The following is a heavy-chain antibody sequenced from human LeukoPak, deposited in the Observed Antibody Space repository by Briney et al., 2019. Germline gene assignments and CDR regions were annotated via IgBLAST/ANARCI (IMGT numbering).Heavy chain of an antibody. CDR3: AKGTGSSWYWDWFDP. CDR1: GGSISSSSYY. CDR2: IYYSGST. V-gene: IGHV4-39*07. J-gene: IGHJ5*02. Sequence: SETLSLTGTVSGGSISSSSYYWGWIRQPPGKGLEWIGSIYYSGSTYYNPSLKRRVTISVDTSKNQFSLKLSSVTAADTAVYYCAKGTGSSWYWDWFDPWGQGTLVTVSS. D-gene: IGHD6-13*01.